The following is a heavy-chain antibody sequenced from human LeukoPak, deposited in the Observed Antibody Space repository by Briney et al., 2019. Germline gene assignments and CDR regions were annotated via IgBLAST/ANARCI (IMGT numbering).Heavy chain of an antibody. CDR3: VRGGPKLAIETSRYYYGLDV. Sequence: PGGSLRLSCAASGITLSDYWMYWVRQGPGKGLVHVSRIESDGTRTVYADSVKGRFTISRDNAKNTMYLQMNSLRAEDTAVYYCVRGGPKLAIETSRYYYGLDVWGQGTTVTVSS. CDR2: IESDGTRT. V-gene: IGHV3-74*03. CDR1: GITLSDYW. D-gene: IGHD2-2*03. J-gene: IGHJ6*02.